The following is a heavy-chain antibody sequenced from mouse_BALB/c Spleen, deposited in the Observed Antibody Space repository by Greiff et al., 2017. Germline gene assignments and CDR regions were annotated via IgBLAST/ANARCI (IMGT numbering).Heavy chain of an antibody. CDR2: ISSGGSYT. J-gene: IGHJ1*01. Sequence: EVQRVESGGGLAKPGGSLKLSCAASGFTFSSYTMPWVRQTPEKRLEWVATISSGGSYTYYPDSVKGRFTISGDNAKNTLYLQMSSLKYEDTAMYYCTRDRGSFQWYFDVWGAGTTVSVSS. CDR3: TRDRGSFQWYFDV. V-gene: IGHV5-6-4*01. D-gene: IGHD3-3*01. CDR1: GFTFSSYT.